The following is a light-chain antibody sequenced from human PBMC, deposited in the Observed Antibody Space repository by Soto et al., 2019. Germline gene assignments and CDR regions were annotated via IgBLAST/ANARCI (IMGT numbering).Light chain of an antibody. Sequence: EIVLTQSPATLSLSPGERATLSCRASQSVSSYLAWYQQKHGQAPRLLIYDASNRDTGIPARFSGSGSRTDFTLTISSLEPEDVEVDYCQQRSNWPPTFGQGTKVDI. CDR3: QQRSNWPPT. V-gene: IGKV3-11*01. CDR2: DAS. CDR1: QSVSSY. J-gene: IGKJ1*01.